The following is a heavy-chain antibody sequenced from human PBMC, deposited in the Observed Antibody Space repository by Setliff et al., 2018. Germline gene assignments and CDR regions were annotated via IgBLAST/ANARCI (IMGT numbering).Heavy chain of an antibody. CDR1: GYTFTSYG. CDR2: ISAYNGYI. J-gene: IGHJ3*01. D-gene: IGHD6-25*01. Sequence: ASVKVSCKASGYTFTSYGITWVRQAPGQGLEWMAWISAYNGYIVYAQKFQGRVTVTTDTSTSTAYMELRSLRSDDTAVYYCAKHVLSSGWPNDAFDFWGQGTMVTVSS. CDR3: AKHVLSSGWPNDAFDF. V-gene: IGHV1-18*01.